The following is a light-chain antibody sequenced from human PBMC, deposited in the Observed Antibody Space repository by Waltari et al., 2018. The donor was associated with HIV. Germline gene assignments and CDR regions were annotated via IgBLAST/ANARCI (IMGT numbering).Light chain of an antibody. CDR1: NSNIGSNT. CDR3: AAWDDSLNGVV. J-gene: IGLJ2*01. CDR2: SNN. V-gene: IGLV1-44*01. Sequence: QSVLTQPPSASGTPGQRVTISCSGSNSNIGSNTVNWYQQLPGTAPKLLIYSNNTRPSGVPDRVSGAKSGTSASLAISGLQSEDEADYYCAAWDDSLNGVVFGGGTKLTVL.